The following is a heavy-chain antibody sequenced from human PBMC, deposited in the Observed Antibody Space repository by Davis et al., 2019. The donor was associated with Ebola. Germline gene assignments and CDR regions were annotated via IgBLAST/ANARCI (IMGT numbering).Heavy chain of an antibody. V-gene: IGHV5-51*01. D-gene: IGHD1-1*01. Sequence: GGSLRLSCKASGYNFNNYWIAWVRQMPGKGLEWMGVIYPSDSDIRYSPSFQGRVTISVDKSITTAYLQWSSLMASDTAMYYCARLGWSRDNCPPWGQGTLVTVSS. CDR1: GYNFNNYW. CDR2: IYPSDSDI. CDR3: ARLGWSRDNCPP. J-gene: IGHJ5*02.